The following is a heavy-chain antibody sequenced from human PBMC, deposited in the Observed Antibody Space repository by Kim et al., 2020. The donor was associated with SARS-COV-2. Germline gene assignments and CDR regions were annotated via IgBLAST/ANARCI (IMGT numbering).Heavy chain of an antibody. D-gene: IGHD1-20*01. CDR2: INPNSGGT. CDR3: ARDPANWNYYYYYGMDV. J-gene: IGHJ6*02. CDR1: GYTFTGYY. Sequence: ASVKVSCKASGYTFTGYYMHWVRQAPGQGLEWMGRINPNSGGTNYAQKFQGRVTMTRDTSISTAYMELSRLRSDDTAVYYCARDPANWNYYYYYGMDVWGQGTTVTVSS. V-gene: IGHV1-2*06.